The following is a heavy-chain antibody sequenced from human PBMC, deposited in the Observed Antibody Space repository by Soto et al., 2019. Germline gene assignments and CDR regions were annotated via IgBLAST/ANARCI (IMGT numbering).Heavy chain of an antibody. Sequence: QVQLQESGPGLVKPSGTLSLTCAVSGGSISSSNWWSWVRQPPGKGLEWIGEIYHSGSTSYNPSLKSRVTISLDNSEDQFSLKLSSVTAADTAVYYCEGRTVATAGAIDYWGQGTLVTVCS. V-gene: IGHV4-4*02. J-gene: IGHJ4*02. CDR1: GGSISSSNW. CDR3: EGRTVATAGAIDY. D-gene: IGHD4-17*01. CDR2: IYHSGST.